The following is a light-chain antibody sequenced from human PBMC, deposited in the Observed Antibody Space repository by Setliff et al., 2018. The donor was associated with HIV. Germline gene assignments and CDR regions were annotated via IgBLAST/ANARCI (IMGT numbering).Light chain of an antibody. CDR3: SSYSINNLYV. Sequence: LTQPASVSGSPGQSITISCTGTSSDIGSSKFVSWYQQHPGKAPKVMIYNVDKRPSGVSNRFSGSKSGNSASLTISGLQIEDEADYFCSSYSINNLYVFASGTKVTV. J-gene: IGLJ1*01. CDR1: SSDIGSSKF. V-gene: IGLV2-14*03. CDR2: NVD.